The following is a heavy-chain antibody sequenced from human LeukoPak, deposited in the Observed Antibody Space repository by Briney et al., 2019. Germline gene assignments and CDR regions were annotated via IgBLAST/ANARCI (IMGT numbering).Heavy chain of an antibody. CDR1: GFTFSSFS. J-gene: IGHJ6*03. D-gene: IGHD2-21*02. CDR3: AREIGGGDYYYYYYMDV. Sequence: GGSLRLSCAASGFTFSSFSMNWVRQAPGKGLEWVSYISSTSSTIYYADSVKGRFTISRDNAKNSLYLQMNSLRAEDTAVYYCAREIGGGDYYYYYYMDVWGKGTTVSVSS. V-gene: IGHV3-48*01. CDR2: ISSTSSTI.